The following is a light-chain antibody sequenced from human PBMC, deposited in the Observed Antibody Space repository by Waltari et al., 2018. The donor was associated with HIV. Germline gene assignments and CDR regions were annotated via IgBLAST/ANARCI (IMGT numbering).Light chain of an antibody. J-gene: IGLJ1*01. CDR2: RDY. CDR1: SSNVGSKS. CDR3: VAWDDSLSGYV. Sequence: QSVLTQPPSASGTLGQRVTISCPGSSSNVGSKSVYWFQQVPGTAPKLLIYRDYQRRSGIPARFSGSKSGASASLTISGLRSEDEADYYCVAWDDSLSGYVFGTGTKVSVL. V-gene: IGLV1-47*01.